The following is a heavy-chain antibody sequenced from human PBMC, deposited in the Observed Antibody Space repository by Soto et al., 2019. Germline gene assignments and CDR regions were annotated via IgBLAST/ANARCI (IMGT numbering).Heavy chain of an antibody. CDR1: GFPFSTYA. J-gene: IGHJ4*02. V-gene: IGHV3-30-3*01. CDR2: ISYDGSNK. CDR3: ARGSSSSWYYFDF. Sequence: QVQLVESGGGVVQPGRSLRLSCAASGFPFSTYAMHWVRQAPGKGLEWVAVISYDGSNKYYADSVKGRFTISRDNSKNTLYLQMNSLRAEDTAVYYCARGSSSSWYYFDFWAREPWSPSPQ. D-gene: IGHD6-13*01.